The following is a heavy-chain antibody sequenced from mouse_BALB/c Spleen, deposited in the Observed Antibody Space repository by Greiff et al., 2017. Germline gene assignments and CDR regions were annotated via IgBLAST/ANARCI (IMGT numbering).Heavy chain of an antibody. CDR1: GFTFSDYY. CDR3: ASNYGDY. J-gene: IGHJ4*01. V-gene: IGHV5-4*02. Sequence: EVQLVESGGGLVKPGGSLKLSCAASGFTFSDYYMYWVRQTPEKRLEWVATISDGGSYTYYPDSVKGRFTISRDNAKNNLYLQMSSLKSEDTAMYYCASNYGDYWGQGTSVTVSS. D-gene: IGHD1-1*01. CDR2: ISDGGSYT.